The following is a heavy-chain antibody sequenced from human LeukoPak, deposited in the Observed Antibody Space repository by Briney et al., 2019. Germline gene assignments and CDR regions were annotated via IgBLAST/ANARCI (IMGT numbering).Heavy chain of an antibody. CDR1: GGSISSYY. CDR2: IYYSGST. J-gene: IGHJ5*02. CDR3: ARGRYTMVRGVIKALNWFDP. Sequence: SETLSLTCTVSGGSISSYYWSWIRQPPGKGLEWIGYIYYSGSTNYNPSLKSRVTISVDTSKNQFSLKLSSVIAADTAVYYCARGRYTMVRGVIKALNWFDPWGQGTLVTVSS. V-gene: IGHV4-59*01. D-gene: IGHD3-10*01.